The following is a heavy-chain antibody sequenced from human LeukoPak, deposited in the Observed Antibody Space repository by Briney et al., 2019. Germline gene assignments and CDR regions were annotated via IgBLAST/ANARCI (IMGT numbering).Heavy chain of an antibody. CDR1: GYTFTGYY. CDR2: INPNSGGT. D-gene: IGHD3-22*01. CDR3: ARRWALDFAGYYFALGY. Sequence: ASVKVSCKASGYTFTGYYMHWVRQAPGQGLEWMGWINPNSGGTNYTQKFQGRVTMTRDTSISTAYVELRRLTSDDTAVYYCARRWALDFAGYYFALGYWGQGTLVTVSS. V-gene: IGHV1-2*02. J-gene: IGHJ4*02.